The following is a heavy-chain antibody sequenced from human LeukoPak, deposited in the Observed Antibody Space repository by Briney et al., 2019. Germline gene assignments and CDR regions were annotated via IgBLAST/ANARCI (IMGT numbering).Heavy chain of an antibody. CDR2: ISAYNGNT. D-gene: IGHD2-15*01. CDR1: GYTFTSYG. J-gene: IGHJ4*02. Sequence: ASVKVSCKASGYTFTSYGISWVRQAPGQGLEWMGWISAYNGNTNYAQKLQGRVTMTRDTSISTAYMELSRLRSDDTAVYYCARHRDYCSGGSCANMDYWGQGTLVTVSS. V-gene: IGHV1-18*01. CDR3: ARHRDYCSGGSCANMDY.